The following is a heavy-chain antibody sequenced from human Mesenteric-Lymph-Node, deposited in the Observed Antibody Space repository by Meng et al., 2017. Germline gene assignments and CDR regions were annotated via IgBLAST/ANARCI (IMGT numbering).Heavy chain of an antibody. CDR2: LHYSESA. D-gene: IGHD6-6*01. Sequence: SETLSLTCTVSGVSITSYYWGWVRQPPGKGLEWMGHLHYSESAKYNPSLKSRVAMSLDKSKNQFSLKVNSVTAADTAVYYCARSRSIAAFDYWGQGTLVTVSS. CDR3: ARSRSIAAFDY. CDR1: GVSITSYY. J-gene: IGHJ4*02. V-gene: IGHV4-59*12.